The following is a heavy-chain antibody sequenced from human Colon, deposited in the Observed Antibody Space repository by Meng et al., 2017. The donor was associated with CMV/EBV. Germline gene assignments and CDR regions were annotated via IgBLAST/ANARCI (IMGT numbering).Heavy chain of an antibody. Sequence: PPPEQLVPWRARPLQTPPPPCIASADSSSNSTYCWTCCSQPPGNGREGIGRVQHSGSTYYYSSLKGRHTISADSSATLFSLRLTTLTAADTATYAGAYRGNDDRDYSEHWGQGTLVTVSS. V-gene: IGHV4-39*05. CDR3: AYRGNDDRDYSEH. J-gene: IGHJ4*02. CDR1: ADSSSNSTYC. CDR2: VQHSGST. D-gene: IGHD4-11*01.